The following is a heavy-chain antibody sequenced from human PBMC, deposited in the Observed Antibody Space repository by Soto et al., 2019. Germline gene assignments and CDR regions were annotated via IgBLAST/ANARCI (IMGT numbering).Heavy chain of an antibody. Sequence: QVQLVQSGAEVKTPGASVKLSCKASGYTFTSYAMHWVRQAPGQSLEWMGWINAGNGNTKYSQRFQGRVTITRDTSASTAYKDLSSMRSEDTAVYYCARGIAVPVDPDYWGQGTLVTVSS. V-gene: IGHV1-3*01. CDR1: GYTFTSYA. CDR3: ARGIAVPVDPDY. D-gene: IGHD6-19*01. J-gene: IGHJ4*02. CDR2: INAGNGNT.